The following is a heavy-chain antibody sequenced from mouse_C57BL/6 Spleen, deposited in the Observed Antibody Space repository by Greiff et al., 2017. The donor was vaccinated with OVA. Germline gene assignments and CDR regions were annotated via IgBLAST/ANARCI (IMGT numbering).Heavy chain of an antibody. D-gene: IGHD1-1*01. CDR3: ARGPIPTVVDYYAMDY. J-gene: IGHJ4*01. V-gene: IGHV1-72*01. CDR2: IDPNSGGT. Sequence: QVQLQQPGAELVKPGASVKLSCKASGYTFTSYWMHWVKQRPGRGLEWIGRIDPNSGGTKYNEKFKSKATLTVDKPSSTAYMQLSSLTSEDSAVYYCARGPIPTVVDYYAMDYWGQGTSVTVAS. CDR1: GYTFTSYW.